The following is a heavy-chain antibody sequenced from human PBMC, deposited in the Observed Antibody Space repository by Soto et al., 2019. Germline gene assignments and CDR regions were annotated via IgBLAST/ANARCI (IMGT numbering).Heavy chain of an antibody. D-gene: IGHD3-9*01. V-gene: IGHV4-30-2*01. Sequence: SETLYLTCAVSGFSFSRGGYCWSWIRQPPGKGLEWIGDINHSGSTNYNPSLKSRVTISVDTSKNQFSLKLSSVTAADTAVYYCARVRLNVLRYFFWFDPWGQGTLVTVSS. CDR2: INHSGST. J-gene: IGHJ5*02. CDR3: ARVRLNVLRYFFWFDP. CDR1: GFSFSRGGYC.